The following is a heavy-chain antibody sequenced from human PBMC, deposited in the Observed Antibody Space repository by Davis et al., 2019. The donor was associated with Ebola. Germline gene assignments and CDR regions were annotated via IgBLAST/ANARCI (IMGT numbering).Heavy chain of an antibody. V-gene: IGHV4-39*01. D-gene: IGHD3-16*01. CDR2: IYYSGST. CDR3: TQNGGDY. J-gene: IGHJ4*02. Sequence: MPSETLSLTCTVSGGSISSSSYYWGWIRQPPGKGLEWIGSIYYSGSTYYNPSLKSRVTISVDTSKNQFSLKLSSVTAADTAVYYCTQNGGDYWGQGTLATVSS. CDR1: GGSISSSSYY.